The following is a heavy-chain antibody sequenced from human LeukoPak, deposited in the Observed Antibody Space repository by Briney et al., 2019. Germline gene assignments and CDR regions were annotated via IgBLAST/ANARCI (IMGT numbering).Heavy chain of an antibody. CDR2: IYYSGST. Sequence: SEALSLTCTVSGGSISSYYWSWIRQPPGKGLEWIGYIYYSGSTNYNPSLKSRVTISVDTSKNQFSLKLSSVTAADTAVYYCARHDGYSGYGLDYWGQGTLVTVSS. CDR3: ARHDGYSGYGLDY. J-gene: IGHJ4*02. D-gene: IGHD5-12*01. V-gene: IGHV4-59*08. CDR1: GGSISSYY.